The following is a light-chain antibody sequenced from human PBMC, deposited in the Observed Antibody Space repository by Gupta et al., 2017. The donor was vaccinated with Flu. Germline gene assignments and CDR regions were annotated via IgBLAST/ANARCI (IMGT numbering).Light chain of an antibody. J-gene: IGLJ3*02. V-gene: IGLV2-8*01. CDR2: EVS. CDR1: SSEIGGDKY. Sequence: GTISCTGSSSEIGGDKYVSWYQPHPGKAPNLIIYEVSKRPAGVPGRFSGSKSGNTASLTVSGLQAEEEGDYYGSSDAGDNHWVFGGGTKLTVL. CDR3: SSDAGDNHWV.